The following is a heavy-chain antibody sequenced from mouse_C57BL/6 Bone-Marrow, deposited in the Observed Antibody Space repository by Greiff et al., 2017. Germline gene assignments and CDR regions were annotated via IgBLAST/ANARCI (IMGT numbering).Heavy chain of an antibody. D-gene: IGHD3-1*01. CDR3: ARGASYYFDY. CDR2: ISDGGSYT. V-gene: IGHV5-4*03. CDR1: GFTFSSYA. Sequence: EVMLVESGGGLVKPGGSLKLSCAASGFTFSSYAMSWVRQTPEKRLEWVATISDGGSYTYYPDNVKGRFPISRDNAKNNLYLQMSHLKSEDTAMYYCARGASYYFDYWGQGTTLTVSS. J-gene: IGHJ2*01.